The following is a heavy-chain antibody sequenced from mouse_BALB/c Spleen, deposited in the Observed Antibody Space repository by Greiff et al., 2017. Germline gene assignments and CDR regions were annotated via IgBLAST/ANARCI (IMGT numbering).Heavy chain of an antibody. J-gene: IGHJ3*01. V-gene: IGHV1-4*02. CDR3: ARYDYDVGFAY. Sequence: QVQLQQSAAELARPGASVKMSCKASGYTFTSYTMHWVKQRPGQGLEWIGYINPSSGYTEYNQKFKDKTTLTADKSSSTAYMQLSSLTSEDSAVYYCARYDYDVGFAYWGQGTLVTVSA. CDR1: GYTFTSYT. D-gene: IGHD2-4*01. CDR2: INPSSGYT.